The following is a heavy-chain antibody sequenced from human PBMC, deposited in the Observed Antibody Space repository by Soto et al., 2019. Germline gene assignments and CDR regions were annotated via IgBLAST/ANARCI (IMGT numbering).Heavy chain of an antibody. CDR1: GFTFSSYG. Sequence: GGSLRLSCAASGFTFSSYGMHWVRQAPGKGLEWLSVISFDGSNKYCADSVKGRFTISRDNSRSTLHLQMDSLRAEDTAVYFCAKEGYSGYDCFDHWGQGTLVTVSS. J-gene: IGHJ4*02. CDR2: ISFDGSNK. CDR3: AKEGYSGYDCFDH. D-gene: IGHD5-12*01. V-gene: IGHV3-30*18.